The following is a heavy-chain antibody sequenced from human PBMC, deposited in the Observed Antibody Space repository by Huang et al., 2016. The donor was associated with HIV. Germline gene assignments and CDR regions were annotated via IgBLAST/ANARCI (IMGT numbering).Heavy chain of an antibody. Sequence: HVHLVQSVAEVKKPGSSVKVSCKASGGTFSTDAITWVRQAPGQGLERMGGIIPVFGTANYAQTFQDRVTFTADEFSTTAYMELSDLKYEDTAIYFCARARRHSGNSGLIDLWGQGTLVTVSS. V-gene: IGHV1-69*13. D-gene: IGHD2-21*02. CDR2: IIPVFGTA. J-gene: IGHJ1*01. CDR3: ARARRHSGNSGLIDL. CDR1: GGTFSTDA.